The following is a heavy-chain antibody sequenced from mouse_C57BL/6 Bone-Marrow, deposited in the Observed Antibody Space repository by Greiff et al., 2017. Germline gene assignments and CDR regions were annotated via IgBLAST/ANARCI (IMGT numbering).Heavy chain of an antibody. V-gene: IGHV5-6*01. J-gene: IGHJ3*01. D-gene: IGHD1-1*01. CDR2: ISSGGSYT. CDR1: GFTFSSYG. CDR3: ATRPLLLRFAY. Sequence: EVQGVESGGDLVKPGGSLELSCAASGFTFSSYGMSWVRQTPDKRLEWVATISSGGSYTYYPDSVKGRFTISRDNAKNTLYLQMSSLKSEDTAMYYCATRPLLLRFAYWGQGTLVTVSA.